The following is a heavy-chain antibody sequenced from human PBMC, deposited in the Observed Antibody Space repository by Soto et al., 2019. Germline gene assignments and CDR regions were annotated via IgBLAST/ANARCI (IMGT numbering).Heavy chain of an antibody. CDR3: ARDLEYYGSGSGGGLGY. D-gene: IGHD3-10*01. Sequence: SETLSLTCTVSGGSISSGGYYWSWIRQHPGKGLEWIGYIYYSGSTYYNPSLKSRVTISVDTSKNQFSLKLSSVTAADTAVYYFARDLEYYGSGSGGGLGYWGQGTLVTVSS. J-gene: IGHJ4*02. V-gene: IGHV4-31*03. CDR2: IYYSGST. CDR1: GGSISSGGYY.